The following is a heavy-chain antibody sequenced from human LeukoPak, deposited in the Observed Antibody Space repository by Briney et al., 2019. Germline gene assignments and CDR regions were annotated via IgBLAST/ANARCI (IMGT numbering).Heavy chain of an antibody. J-gene: IGHJ3*02. CDR3: ARQPSRYNWNHRRAFDI. V-gene: IGHV3-7*03. Sequence: GGSLRLSCAASGFTFSNYWMSWVRQAPGKGLEWVANIKQDGSEKNYVAFVKGRFTISRDNAKNSLFLQMNNLRAEDTAVFYCARQPSRYNWNHRRAFDIWGQGTMVTVSS. CDR1: GFTFSNYW. CDR2: IKQDGSEK. D-gene: IGHD1-14*01.